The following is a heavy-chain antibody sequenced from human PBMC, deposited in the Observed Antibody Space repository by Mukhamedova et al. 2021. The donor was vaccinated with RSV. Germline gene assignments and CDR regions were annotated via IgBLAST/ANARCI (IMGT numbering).Heavy chain of an antibody. V-gene: IGHV1-69*04. CDR3: ARDKRDTALNAFDI. J-gene: IGHJ3*02. D-gene: IGHD5-18*01. Sequence: QWYQRRVTITADKSTSTAYMELSSLRSEDTAVYYCARDKRDTALNAFDIWGQGTMVTVSS.